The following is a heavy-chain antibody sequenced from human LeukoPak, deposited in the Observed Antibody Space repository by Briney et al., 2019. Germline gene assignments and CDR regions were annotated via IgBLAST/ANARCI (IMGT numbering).Heavy chain of an antibody. CDR1: GYSFTSYW. CDR3: ARHSDGSGSYYNANGMDV. CDR2: IDPSDSYT. J-gene: IGHJ6*04. D-gene: IGHD3-10*01. Sequence: GESLKISCKGSGYSFTSYWISWVRQMPGKGLEWMGRIDPSDSYTNYSPSFQGHVTISADKSISTAYLQWSSLKAPDTAMYYCARHSDGSGSYYNANGMDVWGKGTTVTVSS. V-gene: IGHV5-10-1*01.